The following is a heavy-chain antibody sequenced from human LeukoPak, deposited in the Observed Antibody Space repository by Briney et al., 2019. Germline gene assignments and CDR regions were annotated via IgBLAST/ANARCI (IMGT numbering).Heavy chain of an antibody. CDR3: ARQRAAPMDYYYYMDV. CDR1: GGSIGSGGYY. V-gene: IGHV4-61*08. Sequence: SETLSLTCTVSGGSIGSGGYYWSWIRQPPGKGLEWIGYIYYSGSTNYNPSLKSRVTISVDTSKNQFSLKLSSVTAADTAVYYCARQRAAPMDYYYYMDVWGKGTTVTVSS. D-gene: IGHD6-6*01. J-gene: IGHJ6*03. CDR2: IYYSGST.